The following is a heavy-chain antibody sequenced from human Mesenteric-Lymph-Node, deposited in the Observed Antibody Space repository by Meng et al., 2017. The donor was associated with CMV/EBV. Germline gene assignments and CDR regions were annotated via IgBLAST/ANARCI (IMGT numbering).Heavy chain of an antibody. CDR2: FSPNGNT. V-gene: IGHV4-59*01. D-gene: IGHD3-9*01. CDR3: ARFTRYYDILTGSGYFES. J-gene: IGHJ4*02. Sequence: SETLSLTCAVSGGSISNYYLSWIRQPPAKGLEYIGYFSPNGNTNYNPSLKSRVTISVDASKNHLSLTLSSVTAADTAVYYCARFTRYYDILTGSGYFESWGQGTLVTVSS. CDR1: GGSISNYY.